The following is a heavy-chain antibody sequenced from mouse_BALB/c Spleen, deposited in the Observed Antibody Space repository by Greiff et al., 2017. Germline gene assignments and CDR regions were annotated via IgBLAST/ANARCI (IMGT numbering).Heavy chain of an antibody. D-gene: IGHD1-1*01. V-gene: IGHV14-3*02. CDR2: IDPANGNT. CDR3: ARSGYYYGSSTTFDY. CDR1: GFNIKDTY. Sequence: EVQLQQSGAELVKPGASVKLSCTASGFNIKDTYMHWVKQRPEQGLEWIGRIDPANGNTKYDPKFQGKATITADTSSNTAYLQLSSLTSEDTAVYYCARSGYYYGSSTTFDYWGQGTTLTVSS. J-gene: IGHJ2*01.